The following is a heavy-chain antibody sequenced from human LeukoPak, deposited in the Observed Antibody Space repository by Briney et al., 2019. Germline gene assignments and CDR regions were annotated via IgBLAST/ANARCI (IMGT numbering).Heavy chain of an antibody. D-gene: IGHD4/OR15-4a*01. V-gene: IGHV3-64*01. CDR1: GFTFSNYA. J-gene: IGHJ4*02. CDR2: ISSNGGST. CDR3: ARRAGAYSHPYDY. Sequence: SGGSLRLSCAASGFTFSNYAMHWVRQAPGKGLEYVSDISSNGGSTYYANSVKGRFTISRDNSKNTLYLQMNSLRAEDTAVYYCARRAGAYSHPYDYWGQGTLVTVSS.